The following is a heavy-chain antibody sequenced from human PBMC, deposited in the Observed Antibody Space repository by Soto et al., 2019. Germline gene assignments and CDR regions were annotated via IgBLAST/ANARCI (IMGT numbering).Heavy chain of an antibody. CDR1: SGSISSSNW. CDR3: ARRFGIQLWSHYFDY. CDR2: IYHSGST. Sequence: QVQLQESGPGLVKPSGTLSLTCAVSSGSISSSNWWSWVRQPPGKGLEWIGEIYHSGSTNYNPSLKSRVTTSVDKSKHQFSLKLSSVTAADTAVYYCARRFGIQLWSHYFDYWGQGTLVTVSS. V-gene: IGHV4-4*02. J-gene: IGHJ4*02. D-gene: IGHD5-18*01.